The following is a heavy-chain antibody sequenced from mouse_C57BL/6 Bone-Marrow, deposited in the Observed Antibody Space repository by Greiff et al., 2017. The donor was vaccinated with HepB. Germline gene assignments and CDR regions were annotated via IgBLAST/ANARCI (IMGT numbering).Heavy chain of an antibody. CDR2: INPYNGGT. Sequence: EVQLQQSGPVLVKPGASVKMSCKASGYTFTDYYMNWVKQSHGKSLEWIGVINPYNGGTSYNQKFKGKATLTVDKSSSTAYMELNSLTSEDSAVYYCASRQGAMDYWGQGTSVTVSS. V-gene: IGHV1-19*01. J-gene: IGHJ4*01. CDR1: GYTFTDYY. CDR3: ASRQGAMDY. D-gene: IGHD6-1*01.